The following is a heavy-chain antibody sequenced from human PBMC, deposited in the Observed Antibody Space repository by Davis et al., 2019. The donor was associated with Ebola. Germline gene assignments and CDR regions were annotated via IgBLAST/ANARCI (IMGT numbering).Heavy chain of an antibody. V-gene: IGHV3-74*01. CDR2: INSDGSST. CDR1: GFTFSSYW. CDR3: ATAGEEDYFDY. J-gene: IGHJ4*02. D-gene: IGHD3-10*01. Sequence: HTGGSLRLSCAASGFTFSSYWMHWVRQAPGKGLVWVSRINSDGSSTSYADFVKGRFTISRDNAKNSLYLQMNSLRAEDTAVYYCATAGEEDYFDYWGQGTLVTVSS.